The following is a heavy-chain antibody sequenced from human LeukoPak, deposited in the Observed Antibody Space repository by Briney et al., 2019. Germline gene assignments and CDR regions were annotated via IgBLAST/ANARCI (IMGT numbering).Heavy chain of an antibody. CDR3: ASLWFRKDIVVVPAANNWFDP. Sequence: PSETLSLTCAVYGGSFSGYYWSWIRQPPGKGLEWIGEINHSGSTNYNPSLKSRVTISVDTAKTQFSLKLSSVTAADTAVYYCASLWFRKDIVVVPAANNWFDPWGQGTLVTVSS. CDR1: GGSFSGYY. D-gene: IGHD2-2*01. V-gene: IGHV4-34*01. CDR2: INHSGST. J-gene: IGHJ5*02.